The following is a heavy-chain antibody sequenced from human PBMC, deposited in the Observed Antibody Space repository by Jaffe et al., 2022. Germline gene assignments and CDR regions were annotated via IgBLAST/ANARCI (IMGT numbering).Heavy chain of an antibody. D-gene: IGHD3-10*01. CDR1: GGSISSGSYY. Sequence: QVQLQESGPGLVKPSQTLSLTCTVSGGSISSGSYYWSWIRQPAGKGLEWIGRIYTSGSTNYNPSLKSRVTISVDTSKNQFSLKLSSVTAADTAVYYCAREVGKEGVLWFGRTTYYYYYYMDVWGKGTTVTVSS. CDR2: IYTSGST. CDR3: AREVGKEGVLWFGRTTYYYYYYMDV. V-gene: IGHV4-61*02. J-gene: IGHJ6*03.